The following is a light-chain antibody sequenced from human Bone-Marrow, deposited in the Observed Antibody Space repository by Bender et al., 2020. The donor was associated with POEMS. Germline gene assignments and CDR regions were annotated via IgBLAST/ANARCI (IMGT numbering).Light chain of an antibody. J-gene: IGLJ3*02. CDR3: ATWDDSLHGGV. Sequence: QSVLTQPPSASGTPGQRVTISCSGSSSNVGINTVNWYQQLPGTAPKVLIYSNTERPSGVPDRFSGSKSGTSASLAISGLQSEDEADYYCATWDDSLHGGVFGGGTKLTVL. CDR2: SNT. CDR1: SSNVGINT. V-gene: IGLV1-44*01.